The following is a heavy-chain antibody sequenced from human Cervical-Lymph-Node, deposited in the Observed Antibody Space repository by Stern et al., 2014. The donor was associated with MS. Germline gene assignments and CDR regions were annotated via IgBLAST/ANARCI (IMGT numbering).Heavy chain of an antibody. CDR1: GLSLSTSGVI. CDR3: AHRRPWLMGYYYFDS. CDR2: IYWDDDK. Sequence: QVTLRESGPTLVKPTQTLTLTCTFSGLSLSTSGVIVGWIRQPPGKALAWLALIYWDDDKRYNPSLESRLTITKDTSKNEVVLTMTNMDPVDTATYYCAHRRPWLMGYYYFDSWGQGALVTVSS. J-gene: IGHJ4*02. V-gene: IGHV2-5*02. D-gene: IGHD1-26*01.